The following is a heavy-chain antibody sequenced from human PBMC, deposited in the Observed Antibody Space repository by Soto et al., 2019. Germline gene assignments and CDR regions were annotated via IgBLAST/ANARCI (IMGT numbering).Heavy chain of an antibody. CDR1: GFTFSSYA. CDR3: ASQQWLGPQGGY. V-gene: IGHV3-30-3*01. J-gene: IGHJ4*02. D-gene: IGHD6-19*01. CDR2: ISYDRSNK. Sequence: QVQLVESGGGVVQPGRSLRLSCAASGFTFSSYAMHWVRQAPGKGLEWVAVISYDRSNKYYADSVKGRFTISRDNSKNTLYLQMNSLRAEDTAVYYCASQQWLGPQGGYWGQGTLVTVSS.